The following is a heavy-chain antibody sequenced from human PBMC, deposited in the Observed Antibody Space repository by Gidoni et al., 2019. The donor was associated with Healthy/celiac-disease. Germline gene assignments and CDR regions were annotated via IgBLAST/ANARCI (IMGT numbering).Heavy chain of an antibody. CDR2: IYYSGST. J-gene: IGHJ4*02. Sequence: QLQLQESGPGLVKPSETLSLTCTVSGGSISSSSYYWGWIRQPPGKGLEWIGSIYYSGSTYYNPSLKSRVTISVDTSKNQFSLKLSSVTAADTAVYYCARRFFGKTSYSSSNTEPARSSRHFDYWGQGTLVTVSS. CDR3: ARRFFGKTSYSSSNTEPARSSRHFDY. V-gene: IGHV4-39*01. D-gene: IGHD6-6*01. CDR1: GGSISSSSYY.